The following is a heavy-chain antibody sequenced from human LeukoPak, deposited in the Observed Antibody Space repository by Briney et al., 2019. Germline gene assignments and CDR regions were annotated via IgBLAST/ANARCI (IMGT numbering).Heavy chain of an antibody. CDR1: GVSISSYY. Sequence: SETLSLTCTVSGVSISSYYWSWIRQPPGKGLEWIGYIYYSGSTNYNPSLKSRVTISVDTSKNQFSLKLSSVTAADTAVYYCATYSSSWYGGAFDIWGQGTMVTVSS. J-gene: IGHJ3*02. CDR2: IYYSGST. D-gene: IGHD6-13*01. CDR3: ATYSSSWYGGAFDI. V-gene: IGHV4-59*01.